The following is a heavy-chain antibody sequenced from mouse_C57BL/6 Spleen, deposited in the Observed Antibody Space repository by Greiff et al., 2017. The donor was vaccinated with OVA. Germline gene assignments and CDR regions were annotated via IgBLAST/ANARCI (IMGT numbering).Heavy chain of an antibody. V-gene: IGHV1-82*01. J-gene: IGHJ1*03. CDR2: IYPGDGDT. CDR3: ARGGYGSSPYWYFDV. CDR1: GYAFSSSW. Sequence: VNVVESGPELVKPGASVKISCKASGYAFSSSWMNWVKQRPGKGLEWIGRIYPGDGDTNYNGKFKGKATLTADKSSSTAYMQLSSLTSEDSAVYFCARGGYGSSPYWYFDVWGTGTTVTVSS. D-gene: IGHD1-1*01.